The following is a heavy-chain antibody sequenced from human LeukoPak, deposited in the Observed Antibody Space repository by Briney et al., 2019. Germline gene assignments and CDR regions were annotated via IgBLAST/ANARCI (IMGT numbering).Heavy chain of an antibody. CDR2: ISGSGGST. D-gene: IGHD4-11*01. J-gene: IGHJ4*02. CDR3: AKVPGQNTVIPDY. Sequence: GGSQRLSCAASGFTFSSYAMSWVRQAPGKGLEWVSAISGSGGSTYYADSVKGRFTISRDNSKNTLYLQMNSLRAEDTAVYYCAKVPGQNTVIPDYWGQGTLVTVSS. V-gene: IGHV3-23*01. CDR1: GFTFSSYA.